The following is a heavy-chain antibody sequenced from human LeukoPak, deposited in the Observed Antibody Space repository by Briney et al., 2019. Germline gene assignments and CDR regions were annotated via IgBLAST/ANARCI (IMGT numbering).Heavy chain of an antibody. CDR2: IGIGGDT. CDR3: AKEDNYDILTGYYPDY. J-gene: IGHJ4*02. V-gene: IGHV3-13*01. Sequence: GGSLRLSCAASGFTFRSYDMHWVRQATGKGLEWVSAIGIGGDTYYPGSVKGRFTISRDNSKNTLYLQMNSLRAEDTAVFYCAKEDNYDILTGYYPDYWGQGTLVTVSS. D-gene: IGHD3-9*01. CDR1: GFTFRSYD.